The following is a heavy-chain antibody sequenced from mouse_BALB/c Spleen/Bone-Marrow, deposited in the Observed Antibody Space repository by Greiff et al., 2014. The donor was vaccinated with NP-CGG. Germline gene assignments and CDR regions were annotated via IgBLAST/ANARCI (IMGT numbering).Heavy chain of an antibody. J-gene: IGHJ3*01. Sequence: QVLLQQSGPELVKPGASVRISCKASGYTFTSYYIHWVKQRPGQGLEWIGWIYPGNVNTKYNEKFKGKATLTADKSSSTAYMQLSSLTSEDSAVYFCARDYYGSSSFAYWGQGTLVTVSA. V-gene: IGHV1S56*01. D-gene: IGHD1-1*01. CDR2: IYPGNVNT. CDR1: GYTFTSYY. CDR3: ARDYYGSSSFAY.